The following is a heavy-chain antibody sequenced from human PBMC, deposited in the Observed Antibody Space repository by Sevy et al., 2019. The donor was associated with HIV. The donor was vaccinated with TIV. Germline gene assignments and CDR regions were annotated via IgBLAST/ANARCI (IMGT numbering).Heavy chain of an antibody. CDR2: IIPIFGRA. CDR3: AQTYYYDSSGYLTALPPS. Sequence: ASVKVSCKASGGTFTSYAFSWVRQAPGQGLEWMGGIIPIFGRATYAQKFQGRVTITADESTSTAYMELSSLRSEDTALYYCAQTYYYDSSGYLTALPPSWGQGTLVTVSS. CDR1: GGTFTSYA. V-gene: IGHV1-69*13. D-gene: IGHD3-22*01. J-gene: IGHJ5*02.